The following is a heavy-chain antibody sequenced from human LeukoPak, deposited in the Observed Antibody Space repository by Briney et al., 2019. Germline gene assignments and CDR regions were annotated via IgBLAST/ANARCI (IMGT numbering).Heavy chain of an antibody. CDR1: GGSISSSSYY. Sequence: SETLSLTCTVSGGSISSSSYYWGWIRQPPGKGLDWIGSIYYSGSTYYNPSLKSRVTISVDTSKNQFSLKLSSVTAADTAVYYCARGSYPFDFWGQGALVTVSS. CDR2: IYYSGST. V-gene: IGHV4-39*01. CDR3: ARGSYPFDF. D-gene: IGHD5-18*01. J-gene: IGHJ4*02.